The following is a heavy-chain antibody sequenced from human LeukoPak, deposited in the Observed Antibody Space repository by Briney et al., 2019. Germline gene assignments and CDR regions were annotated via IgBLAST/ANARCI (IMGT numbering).Heavy chain of an antibody. Sequence: GGSLRLSCAASGFTVSSSYVSWVRQAPGKGLEWVSVIYSGGITYYADFVKGRFTFSRDNSKNTLYLQMNSLRVDDTAVYYCARDGPGRYSSSWHGGAFDIWGQGTMVTVSS. J-gene: IGHJ3*02. CDR1: GFTVSSSY. CDR3: ARDGPGRYSSSWHGGAFDI. V-gene: IGHV3-53*01. CDR2: IYSGGIT. D-gene: IGHD6-13*01.